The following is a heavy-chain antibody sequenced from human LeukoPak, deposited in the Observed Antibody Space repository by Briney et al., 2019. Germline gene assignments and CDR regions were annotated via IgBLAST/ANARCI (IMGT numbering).Heavy chain of an antibody. J-gene: IGHJ5*02. D-gene: IGHD4-17*01. CDR2: INHSGST. Sequence: SEILSLTCAVYGGSFSGYYWSWIRQPPGKGLEWIGEINHSGSTNYNPSLKSRVTISVDTSKNQFSLKLSSVTAADTAVYYCAREGTTVTAFDPWGQGTLVTVSS. CDR1: GGSFSGYY. CDR3: AREGTTVTAFDP. V-gene: IGHV4-34*01.